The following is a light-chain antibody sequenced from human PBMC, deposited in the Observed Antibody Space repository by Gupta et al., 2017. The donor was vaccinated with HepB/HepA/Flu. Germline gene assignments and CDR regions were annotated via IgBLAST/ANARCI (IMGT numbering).Light chain of an antibody. Sequence: DIQMTQSPSSLSASVGDRVTITCRASHNINNYLNWYQQKPGKAPNLLINDASNLQSGVPSRFSGSGSGTDFTLTISSLQPEDSAVYYCQQSYRTAFTFGHGTKVNIK. CDR2: DAS. V-gene: IGKV1-39*01. CDR3: QQSYRTAFT. CDR1: HNINNY. J-gene: IGKJ3*01.